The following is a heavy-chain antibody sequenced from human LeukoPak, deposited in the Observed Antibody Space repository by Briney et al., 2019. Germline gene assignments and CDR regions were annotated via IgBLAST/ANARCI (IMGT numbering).Heavy chain of an antibody. V-gene: IGHV4-59*01. J-gene: IGHJ6*03. CDR1: GGFISSYY. CDR3: ARGPGVRAYYYYYMDV. CDR2: IYSSGNT. D-gene: IGHD2-8*01. Sequence: SETLSLTCTVSGGFISSYYWNWIRQTPGKGLEWIGSIYSSGNTNYNPSLKSRVTISVDTSKNQFSLMLTSVTAADTAVYYCARGPGVRAYYYYYMDVWGKGTTVTVSS.